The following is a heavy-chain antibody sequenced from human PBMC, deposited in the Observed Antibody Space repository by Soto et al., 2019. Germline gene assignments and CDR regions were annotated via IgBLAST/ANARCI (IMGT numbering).Heavy chain of an antibody. CDR2: ISHTGRT. J-gene: IGHJ4*02. D-gene: IGHD2-15*01. V-gene: IGHV4-38-2*02. CDR1: GSSITNSFY. Sequence: KTSETLSLTGRVSGSSITNSFYWGWIRQWPEKGLEWIGSISHTGRTSYNPSLKSRVSISVDTSKNQFSLTLTSVTAADTAVYYCARDPANLALAVAYFDSWGQGTLVTVSS. CDR3: ARDPANLALAVAYFDS.